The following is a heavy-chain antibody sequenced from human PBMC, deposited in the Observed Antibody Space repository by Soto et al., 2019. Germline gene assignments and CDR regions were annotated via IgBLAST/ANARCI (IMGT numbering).Heavy chain of an antibody. CDR2: IYPGDSDT. D-gene: IGHD3-22*01. V-gene: IGHV5-51*01. J-gene: IGHJ3*02. Sequence: PGESLKISCKGSGYSFTSYWIGWARQMPGKGLEWMGIIYPGDSDTRYSPSFQGQVTISADKSISTAYLQWSSLKASDTAMYYCARRTLNDSSGSDAFDIWGQGTMVTVSS. CDR1: GYSFTSYW. CDR3: ARRTLNDSSGSDAFDI.